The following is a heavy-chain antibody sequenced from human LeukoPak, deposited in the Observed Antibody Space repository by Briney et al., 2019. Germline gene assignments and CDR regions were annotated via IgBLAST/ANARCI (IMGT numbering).Heavy chain of an antibody. D-gene: IGHD3-10*01. Sequence: SETLSLTCTVSGGSIRSSYYYWGWIRQPPGKGLEWIGSIYDSGSTYYNPSLKSRVTISVDTSKNQFSLKLNSVTAADTAVYYCARGAGYYGSSGFDPWGQGTLVTVSS. CDR3: ARGAGYYGSSGFDP. V-gene: IGHV4-39*01. J-gene: IGHJ5*02. CDR2: IYDSGST. CDR1: GGSIRSSYYY.